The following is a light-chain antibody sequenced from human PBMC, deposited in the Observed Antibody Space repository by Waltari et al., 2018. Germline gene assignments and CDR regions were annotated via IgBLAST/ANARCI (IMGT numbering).Light chain of an antibody. Sequence: EIVMTQSPVTLYVSPGERATLSCRASHSVSINLAWYQQKPGPAPRLLIYAASTRATDVPARFSGSGSGTEFTLTISSLQSEDFAVYYWQHYNNWPPGTTFGQGTKLEIK. CDR3: QHYNNWPPGTT. J-gene: IGKJ1*01. CDR2: AAS. V-gene: IGKV3-15*01. CDR1: HSVSIN.